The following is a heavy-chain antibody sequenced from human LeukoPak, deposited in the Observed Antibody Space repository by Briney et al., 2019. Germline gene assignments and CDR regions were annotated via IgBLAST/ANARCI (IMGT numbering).Heavy chain of an antibody. CDR1: GGSISSTY. Sequence: SETLSLTCTVSGGSISSTYWSWIRQPPGKGLEWIGYIHYSGSTNYNPSLRSRVTISIDTSKNQFSLKLSSVTAADTAIYYCGKTDIYFNPIDYWGPGSLVTVSS. V-gene: IGHV4-59*12. D-gene: IGHD3-9*01. J-gene: IGHJ4*02. CDR3: GKTDIYFNPIDY. CDR2: IHYSGST.